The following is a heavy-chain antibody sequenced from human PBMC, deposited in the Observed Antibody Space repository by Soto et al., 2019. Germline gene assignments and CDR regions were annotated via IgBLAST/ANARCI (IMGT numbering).Heavy chain of an antibody. CDR1: GGTFSSYA. Sequence: ASVKVSCKASGGTFSSYAISWVRQAPGQGLEWMGGIIPIFGTANYAQKFQGRVTITADESTSTAYMELSSLRSEDTAVYYCARDRSGSSGWYRELRYYYGMDVWGQGTTVTISS. CDR3: ARDRSGSSGWYRELRYYYGMDV. V-gene: IGHV1-69*13. D-gene: IGHD6-19*01. CDR2: IIPIFGTA. J-gene: IGHJ6*02.